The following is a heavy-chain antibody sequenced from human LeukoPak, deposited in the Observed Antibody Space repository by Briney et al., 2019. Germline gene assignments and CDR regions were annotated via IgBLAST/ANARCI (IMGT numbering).Heavy chain of an antibody. CDR1: GYTFTGYY. Sequence: ASVKVSCKASGYTFTGYYMHWVRQAPGQGLEWMGRINPNSGGTNYAQKFQGRVTMTRDTSISTAYMELSRLRSDDTAVYYCARGATTRYSSGWYGGFDYWGQGTLVTVSS. J-gene: IGHJ4*02. CDR2: INPNSGGT. V-gene: IGHV1-2*06. CDR3: ARGATTRYSSGWYGGFDY. D-gene: IGHD6-19*01.